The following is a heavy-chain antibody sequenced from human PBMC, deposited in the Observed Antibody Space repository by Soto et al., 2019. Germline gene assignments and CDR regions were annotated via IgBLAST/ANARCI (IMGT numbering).Heavy chain of an antibody. D-gene: IGHD5-12*01. V-gene: IGHV4-39*02. CDR1: EGYIVGIGGC. CDR2: IYYSGST. CDR3: ARDPSWGVATIPLYSYYGMDV. J-gene: IGHJ6*02. Sequence: VAEGYIVGIGGCRVCIHKPPGKGLEWIGSIYYSGSTYYNPSLKSRVTISVDTSKNQFSLKLSSVTAADTAVYYCARDPSWGVATIPLYSYYGMDVWGQGPTVTV.